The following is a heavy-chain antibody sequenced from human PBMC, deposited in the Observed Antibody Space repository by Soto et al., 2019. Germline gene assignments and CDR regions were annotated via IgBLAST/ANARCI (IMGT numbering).Heavy chain of an antibody. CDR1: GGSISSGGYY. CDR3: ARGLADSSGYCHDIYGMDG. V-gene: IGHV4-31*03. Sequence: SETLSLTCTVSGGSISSGGYYWSWIRQHPGKGLEWIGYIYYSGSTYYNPSLKSRVTISVDTSKNQFSLKLSSVTAADTAVYYCARGLADSSGYCHDIYGMDGWDQGTTVTVSS. J-gene: IGHJ6*02. D-gene: IGHD3-22*01. CDR2: IYYSGST.